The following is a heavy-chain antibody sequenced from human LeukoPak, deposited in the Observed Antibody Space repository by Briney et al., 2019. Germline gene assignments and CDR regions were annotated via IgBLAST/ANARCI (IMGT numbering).Heavy chain of an antibody. CDR2: IWYDGSNE. V-gene: IGHV3-33*01. J-gene: IGHJ3*01. Sequence: GGSLRLSCAASGFSFSSSGMHWVRQAPGKGLEWVAVIWYDGSNEYCADSVKGRFTISRDNSKNTLHLQMNSLRVEDTSVYYCAREISMFVNAFDLWGQGTLVAVSS. D-gene: IGHD3-10*02. CDR3: AREISMFVNAFDL. CDR1: GFSFSSSG.